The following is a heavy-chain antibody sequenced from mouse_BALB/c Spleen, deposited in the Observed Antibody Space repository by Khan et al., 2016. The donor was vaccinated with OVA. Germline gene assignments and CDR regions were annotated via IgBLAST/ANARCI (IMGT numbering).Heavy chain of an antibody. V-gene: IGHV1-53*01. CDR3: VVGGYWGFAY. D-gene: IGHD2-3*01. CDR1: GYTFTNYD. J-gene: IGHJ3*01. Sequence: QIQLQQSGPELVKPGASVKMSCKASGYTFTNYDMYWVKQRPGKGLEWIGDINPNNGDPYYDEKFKNKATLTVDNSSSTTYMQLSNLTTEDSAVYYCVVGGYWGFAYWGQGTPVTVSA. CDR2: INPNNGDP.